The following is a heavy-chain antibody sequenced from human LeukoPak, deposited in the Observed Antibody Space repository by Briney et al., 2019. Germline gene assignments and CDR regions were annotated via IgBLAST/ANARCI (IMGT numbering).Heavy chain of an antibody. V-gene: IGHV1-69*02. J-gene: IGHJ4*02. CDR1: GGTFSSYT. Sequence: SVKVSCKASGGTFSSYTISWVRQAPGQGLEWMGRIIPILGIANYAQKFQGRVTITADKSTSTAYIELSSLRSEDTAVYYCAKRKRGYSGYEDYWGQGTLVTVSS. CDR2: IIPILGIA. D-gene: IGHD5-12*01. CDR3: AKRKRGYSGYEDY.